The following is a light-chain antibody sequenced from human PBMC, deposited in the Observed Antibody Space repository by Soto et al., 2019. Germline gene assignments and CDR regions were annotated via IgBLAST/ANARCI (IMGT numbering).Light chain of an antibody. V-gene: IGKV3-15*01. Sequence: EIVMTQSPTIVSVSPGERATLSCRASQSVNSNLAWYQQKPGQAPRLLISGASTRAPGIAAGFSGSGSGTNFTLSISGLQSEDFAIYYCQQYNDWPLYTFGQGTKVDIK. J-gene: IGKJ2*01. CDR3: QQYNDWPLYT. CDR2: GAS. CDR1: QSVNSN.